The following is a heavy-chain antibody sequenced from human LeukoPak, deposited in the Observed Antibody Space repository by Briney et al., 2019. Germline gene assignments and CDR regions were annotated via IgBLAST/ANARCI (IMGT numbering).Heavy chain of an antibody. D-gene: IGHD6-19*01. CDR3: AKEGGWSSYYFDY. Sequence: GGSLRLSCAASGFTFSSYAMSWVRQAPGKGLEWVSVIYSGGSTYYADSVKGRFTISRDNSKNTLYLQMNSLRAEDTAVYYCAKEGGWSSYYFDYWGQGTLVTVSS. V-gene: IGHV3-23*03. CDR1: GFTFSSYA. J-gene: IGHJ4*02. CDR2: IYSGGST.